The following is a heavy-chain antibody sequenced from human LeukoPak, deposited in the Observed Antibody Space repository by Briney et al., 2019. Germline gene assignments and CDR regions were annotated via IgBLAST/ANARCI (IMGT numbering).Heavy chain of an antibody. Sequence: PGGSLRLSCAASGFTFSSYSTNWVRQAPGKGLEWVSSISSSSSYIYYADSVKGRFTISRDNAKNSLYLQMNSLRAEDTAVYYCARRLRGYYDSSGYDYWGQGTLVTVSS. CDR3: ARRLRGYYDSSGYDY. CDR2: ISSSSSYI. V-gene: IGHV3-21*01. J-gene: IGHJ4*02. CDR1: GFTFSSYS. D-gene: IGHD3-22*01.